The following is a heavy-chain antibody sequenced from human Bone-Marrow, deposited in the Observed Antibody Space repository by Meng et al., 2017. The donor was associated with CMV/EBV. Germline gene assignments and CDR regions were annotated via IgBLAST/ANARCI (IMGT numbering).Heavy chain of an antibody. J-gene: IGHJ6*02. V-gene: IGHV1-2*02. Sequence: SVKVSCKASGYTFTGYYIHWVRQAPGQGLEWMGWINPKSGGTNYAQKFQGRVSMTRDTSMSTAYMEMSRLTSDETAVYYCARLYCDSSICYFLQVYFGMDVWGQGTTVTVSS. CDR2: INPKSGGT. D-gene: IGHD2-2*01. CDR3: ARLYCDSSICYFLQVYFGMDV. CDR1: GYTFTGYY.